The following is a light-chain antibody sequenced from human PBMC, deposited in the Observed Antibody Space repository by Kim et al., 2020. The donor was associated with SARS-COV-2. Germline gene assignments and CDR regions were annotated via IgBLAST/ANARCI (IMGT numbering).Light chain of an antibody. CDR1: SSNSGSNT. J-gene: IGLJ3*02. V-gene: IGLV1-44*01. CDR3: SAWDGSLNGWV. Sequence: GQMVTISCSGSSSNSGSNTVNWYQQRPGTAPKLLIYSNNQRPSGVPDRFSGSKSGTSASLAISGLQSEDEADYHCSAWDGSLNGWVFGGGTKVTVL. CDR2: SNN.